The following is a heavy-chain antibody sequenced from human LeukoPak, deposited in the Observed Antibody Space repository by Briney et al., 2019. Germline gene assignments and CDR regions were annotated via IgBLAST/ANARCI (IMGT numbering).Heavy chain of an antibody. CDR3: ANNRPVDVDY. V-gene: IGHV3-23*01. CDR1: GLTFSSYA. D-gene: IGHD2-15*01. CDR2: ISGSGGST. Sequence: GGSLRLSCAASGLTFSSYAMSWVRQAPGKGLEWVSAISGSGGSTYYTDSVKGRFTISRDNSKNTLYLQMNSLRAEDTAVYYCANNRPVDVDYWGQGTLVTVSS. J-gene: IGHJ4*02.